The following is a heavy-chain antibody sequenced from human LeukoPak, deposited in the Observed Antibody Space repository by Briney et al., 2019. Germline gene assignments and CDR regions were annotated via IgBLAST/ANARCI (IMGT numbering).Heavy chain of an antibody. V-gene: IGHV3-53*01. Sequence: GGSLRLSCAASGFTVSRNYMGWAGQPPGKGLGWVPEIYSGGSTYYAASVKGRFSISRDNSKNTVYLQMNSLRVEDTAVYYCARELREHGVFDIWGQGIMVTVSS. D-gene: IGHD1-26*01. J-gene: IGHJ3*02. CDR1: GFTVSRNY. CDR2: IYSGGST. CDR3: ARELREHGVFDI.